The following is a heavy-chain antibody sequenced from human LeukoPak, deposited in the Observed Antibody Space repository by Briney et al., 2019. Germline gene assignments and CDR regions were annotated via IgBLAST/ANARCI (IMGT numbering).Heavy chain of an antibody. J-gene: IGHJ3*02. CDR2: ICYSGST. D-gene: IGHD3-3*01. CDR3: ARGSVYYDFWSGYYQRMYDAFDI. V-gene: IGHV4-30-4*01. CDR1: GGSISSGDYY. Sequence: SQTLSLTCTVSGGSISSGDYYWSWIRQPPGTGLEWIGYICYSGSTYYNPSLKSRVTISVDTSKNQFSLKLSSVTAADTAVYYCARGSVYYDFWSGYYQRMYDAFDIWGQGTMVTVSS.